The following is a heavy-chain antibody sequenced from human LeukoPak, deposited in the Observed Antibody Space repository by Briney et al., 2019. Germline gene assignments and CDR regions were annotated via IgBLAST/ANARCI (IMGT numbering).Heavy chain of an antibody. J-gene: IGHJ5*02. D-gene: IGHD6-6*01. Sequence: ASVKVSCKASGYTFTSYYMHWVRQAPGQGLEWMGIINPSGGSTSYAQKFQGRVTMTRDMSTSTVYMELSSLRSEDTAVYHCARDGSSSGWFDPWGQGTLVTVSS. V-gene: IGHV1-46*01. CDR2: INPSGGST. CDR1: GYTFTSYY. CDR3: ARDGSSSGWFDP.